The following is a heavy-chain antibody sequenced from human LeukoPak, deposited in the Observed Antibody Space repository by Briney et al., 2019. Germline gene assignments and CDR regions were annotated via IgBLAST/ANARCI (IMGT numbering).Heavy chain of an antibody. CDR3: ARARIYRYSSSSDLDY. CDR1: GDSVSSNSAA. CDR2: TYYRSKWYN. D-gene: IGHD6-6*01. J-gene: IGHJ4*02. Sequence: SQTLSLTCAISGDSVSSNSAAWNWIRQSPSRGLEWLGRTYYRSKWYNDYAVSVKSRITINPDTSENQFSLQLNSVTPEDTAVYYCARARIYRYSSSSDLDYWGQGTLVTVSS. V-gene: IGHV6-1*01.